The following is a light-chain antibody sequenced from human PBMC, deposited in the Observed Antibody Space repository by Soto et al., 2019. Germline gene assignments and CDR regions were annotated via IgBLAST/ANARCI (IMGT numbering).Light chain of an antibody. Sequence: QSVLTQPPSASGTPGQKVFISCSGSSSNIGGTNYAYWYQQLPGAAPKLLIQRNNQRPSGVPARFSGSKSGTSASLAISGLRSEDEADYYCGGWDDSLSGPVFGGGTKVTVL. CDR2: RNN. CDR1: SSNIGGTNY. J-gene: IGLJ2*01. V-gene: IGLV1-47*01. CDR3: GGWDDSLSGPV.